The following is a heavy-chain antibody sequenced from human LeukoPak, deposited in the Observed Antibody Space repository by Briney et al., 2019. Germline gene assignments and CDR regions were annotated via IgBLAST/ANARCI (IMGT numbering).Heavy chain of an antibody. Sequence: ASVKVSCKASGYTFTGYYMHWVRQAPGQGLEWMGWINPNSGGTNYAQKFQGRVTMTRDTSISTAYMELSRLRSDDTAVYYCARDRCSSTSCPEDYYYYYMDVWGKGTTVTVSS. CDR2: INPNSGGT. CDR3: ARDRCSSTSCPEDYYYYYMDV. D-gene: IGHD2-2*01. CDR1: GYTFTGYY. V-gene: IGHV1-2*02. J-gene: IGHJ6*03.